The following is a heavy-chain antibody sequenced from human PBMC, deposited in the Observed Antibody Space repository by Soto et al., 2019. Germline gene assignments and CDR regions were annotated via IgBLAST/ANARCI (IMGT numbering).Heavy chain of an antibody. D-gene: IGHD4-17*01. CDR3: ARDIPHDYGDYEGEYYYYGMDV. J-gene: IGHJ6*02. V-gene: IGHV1-69*01. Sequence: QVQLVQSGAEVKKPGSSVKVSCKASGGTFSSYAISWVRQAPGQGLEWMGGIIPIFGTANYAQKFQGRVTITADESTSTAYMELSSLRSEDTAVYYCARDIPHDYGDYEGEYYYYGMDVWGQGTTVTVSS. CDR2: IIPIFGTA. CDR1: GGTFSSYA.